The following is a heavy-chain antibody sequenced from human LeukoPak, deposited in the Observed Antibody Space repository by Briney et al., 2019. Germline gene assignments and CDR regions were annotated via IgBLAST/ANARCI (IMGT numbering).Heavy chain of an antibody. D-gene: IGHD3-10*01. J-gene: IGHJ6*04. CDR3: ARDYDGVRVAYGMDV. CDR1: GYTFTSYY. Sequence: GASVKVSCKASGYTFTSYYMHWVRQAPGQGLEWMGIINPSGGSTSYAQKFQGRVTMTRDTSTSTVYMELSSLRSEDTAVYYCARDYDGVRVAYGMDVWGKGTTVTVSS. CDR2: INPSGGST. V-gene: IGHV1-46*01.